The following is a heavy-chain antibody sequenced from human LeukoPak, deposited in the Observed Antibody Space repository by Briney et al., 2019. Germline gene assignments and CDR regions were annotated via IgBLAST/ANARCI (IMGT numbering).Heavy chain of an antibody. D-gene: IGHD2-2*01. V-gene: IGHV1-2*02. CDR1: GYTFTNYD. CDR3: ARGGPGRYCSSTSCSHKNDY. CDR2: INPNIGGT. Sequence: GASVKVSCKASGYTFTNYDINWVRQASGQGREGMGWINPNIGGTNYAQKFQGRVTMTRDTSISTAYMELSRLRSDDTAVYYCARGGPGRYCSSTSCSHKNDYWGQGTLVTVSS. J-gene: IGHJ4*02.